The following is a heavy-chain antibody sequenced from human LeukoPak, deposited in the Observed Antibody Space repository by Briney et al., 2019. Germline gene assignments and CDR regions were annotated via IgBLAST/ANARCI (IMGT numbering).Heavy chain of an antibody. V-gene: IGHV4-39*07. J-gene: IGHJ4*02. Sequence: PSETLSLTCTVSGGSISSSSYYWGWIRQPPGKGLEWIGSIYYSGSTYYNPSLKSRVTISVDTSKNQFSLKLSSVTAADTAVFYCARSQGKNEWSYFDSWGQGTLVTVSS. CDR2: IYYSGST. CDR3: ARSQGKNEWSYFDS. CDR1: GGSISSSSYY. D-gene: IGHD2-8*01.